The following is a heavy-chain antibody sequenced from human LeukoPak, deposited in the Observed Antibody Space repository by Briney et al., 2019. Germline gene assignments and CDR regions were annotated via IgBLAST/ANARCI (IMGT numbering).Heavy chain of an antibody. Sequence: ASVKVSCKVSGYTLTELSMHWVRQAPGKGLEWMGGFDPEDGETIHAQKFQGRVTMTEDTSTDTAYMELSSLRSEDTAVYYCATSGITIFGVVRPGYYYYGMDVWGQGTTVTVSS. CDR1: GYTLTELS. V-gene: IGHV1-24*01. CDR3: ATSGITIFGVVRPGYYYYGMDV. D-gene: IGHD3-3*01. J-gene: IGHJ6*02. CDR2: FDPEDGET.